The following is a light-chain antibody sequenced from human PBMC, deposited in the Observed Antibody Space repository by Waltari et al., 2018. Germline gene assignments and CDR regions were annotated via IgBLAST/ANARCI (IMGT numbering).Light chain of an antibody. Sequence: ESVLTQSPATLPLSPGERANLSCRSSQSVSSYLGWYQQTPGQAARHLIYDASNRAPGMPARFSGSGSGTDFTLTISSLEPEEFAVYYCQQRSDWPPHFGQGTRLEMK. CDR1: QSVSSY. J-gene: IGKJ5*01. V-gene: IGKV3-11*01. CDR3: QQRSDWPPH. CDR2: DAS.